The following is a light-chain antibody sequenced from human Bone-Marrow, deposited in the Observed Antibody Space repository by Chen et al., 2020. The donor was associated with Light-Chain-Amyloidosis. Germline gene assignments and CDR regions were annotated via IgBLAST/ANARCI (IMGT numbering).Light chain of an antibody. CDR2: RDS. Sequence: SYELTQPPSVSVSPGQTARITCSGDDLPTKYAYWYQQKPGQAPVLGIHRDSERPSGISERFSGSSSGTTATLPLSGGQAEDEADYHCQSADSSGTYEGIFGGGTKLTVL. V-gene: IGLV3-25*03. CDR1: DLPTKY. CDR3: QSADSSGTYEGI. J-gene: IGLJ2*01.